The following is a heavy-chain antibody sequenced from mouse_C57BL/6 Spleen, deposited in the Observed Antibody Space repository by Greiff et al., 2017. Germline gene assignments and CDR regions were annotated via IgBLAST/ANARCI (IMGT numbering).Heavy chain of an antibody. Sequence: EVQLVESGPGLVKPSQSLSLTCSVTGYSITSGYYWNWIRQFPGNKLEWMGYISYDGSNNYNPSLKNRISITRDTSKNQFFLKLNSVTTEDTATYYCAIYDYDRGCAYWGQGTLVTVSA. CDR1: GYSITSGYY. D-gene: IGHD2-4*01. CDR2: ISYDGSN. CDR3: AIYDYDRGCAY. V-gene: IGHV3-6*01. J-gene: IGHJ3*01.